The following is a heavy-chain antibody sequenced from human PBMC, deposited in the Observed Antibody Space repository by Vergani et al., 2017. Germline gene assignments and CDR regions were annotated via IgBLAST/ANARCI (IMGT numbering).Heavy chain of an antibody. CDR1: GFTFSSYG. J-gene: IGHJ6*03. V-gene: IGHV3-30*18. Sequence: QVQLVESGGGVVQPGRSLRLSCAASGFTFSSYGMHWVRQAPGKGLEWVAIISYDGSNKYYADSVKGRFTISRDNSKNTLYLQMNSLRAEDTAVYYCAKAYSPYYYYYMDVWGKXP. CDR2: ISYDGSNK. D-gene: IGHD4-11*01. CDR3: AKAYSPYYYYYMDV.